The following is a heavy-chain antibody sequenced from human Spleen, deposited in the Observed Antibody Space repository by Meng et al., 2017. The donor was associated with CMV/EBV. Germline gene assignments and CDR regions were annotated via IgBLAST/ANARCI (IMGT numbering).Heavy chain of an antibody. CDR1: GFNFSSYA. Sequence: VSGFNFSSYAMHWVRQAPGKGLEWVAVISYDGSNKFYADSVKGRFIISRDNSKNTLYLQTHSLSAEDTAVYYCARGVERWLQLSSFWGQGTLVTVSS. J-gene: IGHJ4*02. V-gene: IGHV3-30*04. CDR2: ISYDGSNK. D-gene: IGHD5-24*01. CDR3: ARGVERWLQLSSF.